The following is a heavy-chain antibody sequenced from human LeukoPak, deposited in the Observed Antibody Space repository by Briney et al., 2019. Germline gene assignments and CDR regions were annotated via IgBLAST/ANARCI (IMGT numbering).Heavy chain of an antibody. CDR1: GFTFSSYG. Sequence: GGSLRLSCAASGFTFSSYGMHWVRQAPGKGLEWVAVISYDGSNKYYADSVKGRFTISRDNSKNTLYLQMNSLRAEDTAVYYCAREPTYSSSWYTSCDYWGQGTLVTVSS. V-gene: IGHV3-30*03. CDR2: ISYDGSNK. D-gene: IGHD6-13*01. J-gene: IGHJ4*02. CDR3: AREPTYSSSWYTSCDY.